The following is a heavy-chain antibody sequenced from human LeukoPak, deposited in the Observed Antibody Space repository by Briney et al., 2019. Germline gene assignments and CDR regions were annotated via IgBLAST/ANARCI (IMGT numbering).Heavy chain of an antibody. CDR3: ARGTYYYYDSSGYLFWFDP. D-gene: IGHD3-22*01. V-gene: IGHV4-59*01. J-gene: IGHJ5*02. Sequence: PSETLSLTCTVSGYSISNGYYWTWIRQPPGKGLEWIGFIYYRGNTNYNPSLKSRATISVDTSKNQFSLKLSSVTAADTAVYYCARGTYYYYDSSGYLFWFDPWGQGILVTVSS. CDR2: IYYRGNT. CDR1: GYSISNGYY.